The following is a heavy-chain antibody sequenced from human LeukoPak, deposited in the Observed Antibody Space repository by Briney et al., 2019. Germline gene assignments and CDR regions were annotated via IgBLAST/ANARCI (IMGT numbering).Heavy chain of an antibody. CDR3: AKDIGSSSWYEKGAFDI. Sequence: GGSLRLSCAASGFTFDDYAMHWVRQAPGKGLEWVSGISWNSGSIGYADSVKGRFTISRDNAKNSLYLQMNSLRAEDMALYYCAKDIGSSSWYEKGAFDIWGQGTMVTVSS. V-gene: IGHV3-9*03. CDR2: ISWNSGSI. D-gene: IGHD6-13*01. J-gene: IGHJ3*02. CDR1: GFTFDDYA.